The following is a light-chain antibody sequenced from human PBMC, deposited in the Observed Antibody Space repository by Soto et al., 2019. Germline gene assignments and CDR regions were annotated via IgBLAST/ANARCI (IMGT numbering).Light chain of an antibody. V-gene: IGKV3-11*01. CDR2: QAS. CDR3: QQRNNWLALT. CDR1: QSFSSY. J-gene: IGKJ4*01. Sequence: EIVLTQSPATLSLSPGERATLACRASQSFSSYLAWYQHKPCQAPRLVIYQASKRAPGIPPRFSGGGAETDFTLTIRSLEPEDFAIYFCQQRNNWLALTFGGGTNVEIK.